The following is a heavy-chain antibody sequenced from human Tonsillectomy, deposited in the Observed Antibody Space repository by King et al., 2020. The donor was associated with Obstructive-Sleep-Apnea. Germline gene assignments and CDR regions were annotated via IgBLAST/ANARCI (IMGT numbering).Heavy chain of an antibody. V-gene: IGHV4-59*08. D-gene: IGHD3-22*01. Sequence: VQLQESGPGLVKPSETLSLTCTVSGGSISSYYWSWIRQPPGKGLEWIGYISYSGSTNYNPSLQSRVTISVDTSKNQFSLKLSSVTAADTAVYYCARSLDSSGYYYTNYWGQGTLVTVSS. J-gene: IGHJ4*02. CDR2: ISYSGST. CDR3: ARSLDSSGYYYTNY. CDR1: GGSISSYY.